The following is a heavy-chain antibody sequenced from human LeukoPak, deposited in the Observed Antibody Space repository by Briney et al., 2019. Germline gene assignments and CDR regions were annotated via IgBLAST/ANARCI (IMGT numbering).Heavy chain of an antibody. CDR1: GFTFSSYA. CDR3: ARDPVGSYYMDV. J-gene: IGHJ6*03. V-gene: IGHV3-23*01. CDR2: ISGSGGST. Sequence: GGSLRLSCAASGFTFSSYAMSWVRQAPGKGLEWVSAISGSGGSTYYADSVKGRFTISRDNSKNTLYLQMNSLRAEDTAVYYCARDPVGSYYMDVWGKGTTVTVSS. D-gene: IGHD1-26*01.